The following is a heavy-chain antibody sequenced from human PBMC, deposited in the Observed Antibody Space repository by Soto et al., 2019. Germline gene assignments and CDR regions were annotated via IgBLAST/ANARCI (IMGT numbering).Heavy chain of an antibody. CDR1: GGSYKSGRYS. CDR2: VYHTGRT. D-gene: IGHD3-3*01. CDR3: ARDFAYVDS. J-gene: IGHJ4*02. V-gene: IGHV4-61*01. Sequence: PSETLSITCPVSGGSYKSGRYSCSWIREPRGKGLEWIGYVYHTGRTSYNPSLKSRVSISMATSKNQFALNLDSVTAAYTAVYFCARDFAYVDSGSQGTMVNVSS.